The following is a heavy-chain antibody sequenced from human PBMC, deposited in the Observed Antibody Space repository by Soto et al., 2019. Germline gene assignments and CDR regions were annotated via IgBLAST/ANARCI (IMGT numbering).Heavy chain of an antibody. CDR3: AKGQGVTPPHHYGMDV. D-gene: IGHD2-21*02. CDR1: GYTFTGYY. V-gene: IGHV1-2*04. Sequence: QVQLVQSGAEVKKPGASVKVSCKASGYTFTGYYMHWVRQAPGQGLEWMGWINPNSGGTNYAQKFQGWVTMTRDTSISTAYMELSRLRSDDTAVYYCAKGQGVTPPHHYGMDVWGQGTTVTVSS. J-gene: IGHJ6*02. CDR2: INPNSGGT.